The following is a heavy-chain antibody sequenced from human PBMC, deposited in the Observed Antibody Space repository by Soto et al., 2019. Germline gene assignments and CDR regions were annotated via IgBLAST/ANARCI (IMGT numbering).Heavy chain of an antibody. CDR3: TRVGGYYGDYPNFDY. CDR1: GGSIIGCY. D-gene: IGHD4-17*01. J-gene: IGHJ4*02. CDR2: IHYSGST. Sequence: KPSETLSLTCTVSGGSIIGCYWSWIRQPPGKGLQWIGNIHYSGSTNHNPSLKSRVTISVVSPRNQVSLKLSSVTAADAAVYYCTRVGGYYGDYPNFDYWGQGTLVTVSS. V-gene: IGHV4-59*01.